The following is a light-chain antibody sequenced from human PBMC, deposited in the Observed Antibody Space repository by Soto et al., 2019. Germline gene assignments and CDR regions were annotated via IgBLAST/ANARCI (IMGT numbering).Light chain of an antibody. Sequence: EVVMTQSPATLSVSPGERATLSFRASESVSSNLAWYQQRPGQAPRLVIYGASTRATGIPARFSGGGSGTEFTLTISGLQSEDFAVYYCQQYPSWPPITLGQGTRLEI. CDR3: QQYPSWPPIT. J-gene: IGKJ5*01. CDR2: GAS. CDR1: ESVSSN. V-gene: IGKV3-15*01.